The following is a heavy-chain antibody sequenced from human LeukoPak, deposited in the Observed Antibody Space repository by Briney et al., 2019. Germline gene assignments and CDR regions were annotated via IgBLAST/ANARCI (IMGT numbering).Heavy chain of an antibody. CDR1: GGTFSSYA. CDR2: IIPIFGTA. J-gene: IGHJ4*02. CDR3: ARAAGPTPNDY. V-gene: IGHV1-69*06. Sequence: SVKVSCKASGGTFSSYAISWVRQAPGQGLEWMGGIIPIFGTANYAQKFQDRVTITADKSTSTAYMELSSLRFEDTAVYYCARAAGPTPNDYWGQGTLVTVSS. D-gene: IGHD6-13*01.